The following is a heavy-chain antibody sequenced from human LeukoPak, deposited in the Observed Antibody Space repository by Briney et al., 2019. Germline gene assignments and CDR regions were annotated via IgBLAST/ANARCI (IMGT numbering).Heavy chain of an antibody. D-gene: IGHD3-22*01. CDR2: ISGSGGST. CDR1: GFTFSSYA. CDR3: AKAGLGYYDSSSYYYDGDDAFDI. Sequence: PGGSLRLSCAASGFTFSSYAMSWVRQAPGKGLEWVSAISGSGGSTYYADSVKGRFTISRDNSKNTLYLQMNSLRAEDTAVYYCAKAGLGYYDSSSYYYDGDDAFDIWGQGTMVTVSS. V-gene: IGHV3-23*01. J-gene: IGHJ3*02.